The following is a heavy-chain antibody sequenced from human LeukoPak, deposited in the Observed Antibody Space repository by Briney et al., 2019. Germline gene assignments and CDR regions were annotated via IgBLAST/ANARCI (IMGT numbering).Heavy chain of an antibody. CDR1: GGSFSGYY. V-gene: IGHV4-34*01. D-gene: IGHD3-10*01. CDR2: INHSGST. Sequence: SETLSLTFAVYGGSFSGYYWSWIRQPPGKGLEWIGEINHSGSTNYNPSLKSRVTISVDTSKNQFSLKLSSVTAADTAVYYCAREGKRRPYYGSGTYGMDVWGKGTTVTVSS. J-gene: IGHJ6*04. CDR3: AREGKRRPYYGSGTYGMDV.